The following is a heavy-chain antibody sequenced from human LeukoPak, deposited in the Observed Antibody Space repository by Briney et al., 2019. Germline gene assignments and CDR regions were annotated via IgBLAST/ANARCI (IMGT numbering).Heavy chain of an antibody. D-gene: IGHD3-16*01. J-gene: IGHJ6*02. CDR2: INHSGST. Sequence: PSETLSLTCAVYGGSFSGYYWSWIRQPPGKGLEWIGEINHSGSTNHNPSLKSRVTISVDTSKNQFSLKLSSVTAADTAVYYCARWGYYYYGMDVWGQGTTVTVSS. CDR1: GGSFSGYY. CDR3: ARWGYYYYGMDV. V-gene: IGHV4-34*01.